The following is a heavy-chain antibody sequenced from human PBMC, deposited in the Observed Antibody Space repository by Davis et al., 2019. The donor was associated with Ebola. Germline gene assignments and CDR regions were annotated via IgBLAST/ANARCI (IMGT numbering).Heavy chain of an antibody. CDR1: GFTFSSYA. CDR3: ARDLGGYSGYDIDY. Sequence: GESLKISCAASGFTFSSYAIHWVRQAPGKGLEWLAVISFDGHTKYYADSLKGRFTISRDNSKNTLYLQMNSLRADDTAVYYCARDLGGYSGYDIDYWGQGTLVTVSS. J-gene: IGHJ4*02. D-gene: IGHD5-12*01. V-gene: IGHV3-30-3*01. CDR2: ISFDGHTK.